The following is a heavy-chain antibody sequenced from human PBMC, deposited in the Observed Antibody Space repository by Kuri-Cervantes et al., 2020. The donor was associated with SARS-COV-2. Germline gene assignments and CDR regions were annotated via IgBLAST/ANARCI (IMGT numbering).Heavy chain of an antibody. CDR1: GFTFTSSA. Sequence: SVKVSCKASGFTFTSSAVQWVRQARGQRLEWIGWIVVGSGNTNYAQKFQERVTITRDMSTSTAYMELSSLRSEDTAVYYCAADYGGNTYYYYYGMDVWGQGTTVTVSS. CDR3: AADYGGNTYYYYYGMDV. V-gene: IGHV1-58*01. J-gene: IGHJ6*02. CDR2: IVVGSGNT. D-gene: IGHD4-23*01.